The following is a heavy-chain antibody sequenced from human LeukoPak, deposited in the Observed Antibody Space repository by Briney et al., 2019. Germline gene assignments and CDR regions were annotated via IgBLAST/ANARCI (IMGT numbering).Heavy chain of an antibody. CDR3: ARFKTLGGWYRSYYFDF. V-gene: IGHV3-7*02. D-gene: IGHD6-19*01. Sequence: PGGSLRLSCAASGFTFSTYWMSWVRQAPGKGLEWVANIKQDGSEKNYVDSLKGRFTISRDNAKNSLYLQMNSLRAEDTAIYYCARFKTLGGWYRSYYFDFWGQGTLVTVSS. CDR2: IKQDGSEK. J-gene: IGHJ4*02. CDR1: GFTFSTYW.